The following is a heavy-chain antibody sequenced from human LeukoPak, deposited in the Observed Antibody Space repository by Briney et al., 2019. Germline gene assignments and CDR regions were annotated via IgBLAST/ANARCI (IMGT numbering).Heavy chain of an antibody. CDR3: ARDPRTVRI. J-gene: IGHJ4*02. CDR2: ISSDGSKK. D-gene: IGHD1-1*01. V-gene: IGHV3-30*03. Sequence: GGSLRLSCAASGFTFSSYWMSWVRQAPGEGLEWVAVISSDGSKKDYADSVKGRFTISRDNAKNLLYLQMDSLRVEDTAIYYCARDPRTVRIWGQGTLVTVSS. CDR1: GFTFSSYW.